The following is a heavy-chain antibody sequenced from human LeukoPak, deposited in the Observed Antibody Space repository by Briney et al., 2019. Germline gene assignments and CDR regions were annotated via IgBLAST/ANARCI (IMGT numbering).Heavy chain of an antibody. V-gene: IGHV3-23*01. D-gene: IGHD2-15*01. CDR2: ISGSGGST. CDR3: AKDPWYCSGGSCSYYYYMDV. CDR1: GFTFSSYG. Sequence: GGSLRLSCAASGFTFSSYGMSWVRQAPGKGLEWVSAISGSGGSTYYADSVKGRFTISRDNSKNTLYLQMNSLRAEDTAVYYCAKDPWYCSGGSCSYYYYMDVWGKGTTVTVSS. J-gene: IGHJ6*03.